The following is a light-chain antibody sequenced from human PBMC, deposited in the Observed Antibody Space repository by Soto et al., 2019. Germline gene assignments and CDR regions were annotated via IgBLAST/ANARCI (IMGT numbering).Light chain of an antibody. CDR2: EAT. Sequence: EIVMTQSPATLSVSPGERATLSCRASQRVSSNLAWYQQKPGQAPRLLIYEATKRANGIPARFSGSGSGTDFSLTISSLEPEDFAVYYCQQRDSWPSTFGGGTKVDIK. CDR1: QRVSSN. V-gene: IGKV3-11*01. J-gene: IGKJ4*01. CDR3: QQRDSWPST.